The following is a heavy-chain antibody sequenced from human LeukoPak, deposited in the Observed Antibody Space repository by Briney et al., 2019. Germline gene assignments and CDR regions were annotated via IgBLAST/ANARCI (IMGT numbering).Heavy chain of an antibody. CDR3: ARDVGYGDYCIDY. Sequence: PGGSLRLSCTASGFTFSSYWMSWVRQAPGKGLEWVANIRQDGGLKHYVDSVKGRFTISRDNAENSLYLQMNSLRAEDTAVYYCARDVGYGDYCIDYWGQGTLVTVSS. CDR2: IRQDGGLK. V-gene: IGHV3-7*01. J-gene: IGHJ4*02. CDR1: GFTFSSYW. D-gene: IGHD4-17*01.